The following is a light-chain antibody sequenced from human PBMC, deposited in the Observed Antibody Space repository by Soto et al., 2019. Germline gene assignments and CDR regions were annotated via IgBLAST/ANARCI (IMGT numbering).Light chain of an antibody. CDR3: QQYNSYSEYT. V-gene: IGKV1-5*01. J-gene: IGKJ2*01. CDR2: DAS. Sequence: DIQMNQSPSTLSASVGDRVTITCRASQSISSWLAWYQQKPGKAPKLLIYDASSLESGVPSRFSGSGSGTEFTLTISRLQPDDFATYYCQQYNSYSEYTFGQGTKLEIK. CDR1: QSISSW.